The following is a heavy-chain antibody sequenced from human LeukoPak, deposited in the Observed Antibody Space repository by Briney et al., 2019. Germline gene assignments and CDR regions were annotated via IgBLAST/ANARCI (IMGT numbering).Heavy chain of an antibody. CDR2: IIPILGIA. Sequence: SVKVSCKASGGTFSSYAISWVRQAPGQGLEWMGRIIPILGIANYAQKFQGRVTITADKSTSTAYMELRSLRSDDTAVYYCARFGVVGALFFDYWGQGTLVTVSS. CDR1: GGTFSSYA. J-gene: IGHJ4*02. D-gene: IGHD1-26*01. CDR3: ARFGVVGALFFDY. V-gene: IGHV1-69*04.